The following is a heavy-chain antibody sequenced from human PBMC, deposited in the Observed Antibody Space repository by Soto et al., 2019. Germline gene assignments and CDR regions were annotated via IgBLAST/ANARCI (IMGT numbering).Heavy chain of an antibody. J-gene: IGHJ4*02. Sequence: EVQLVESGGGLVQPGGSLRLSCVASGFTFSTWMHWVRQAPGKGLVWVSRINSDGSSITYAESVKGRFIISRDNAKNTLYLQMSSLTAEDTAVYYCTRGASGYGNFDYWGQGVLVTVSS. CDR2: INSDGSSI. V-gene: IGHV3-74*01. CDR3: TRGASGYGNFDY. CDR1: GFTFSTW. D-gene: IGHD3-22*01.